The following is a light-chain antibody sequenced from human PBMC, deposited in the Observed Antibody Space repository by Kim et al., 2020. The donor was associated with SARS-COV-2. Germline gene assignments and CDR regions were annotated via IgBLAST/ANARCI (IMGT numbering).Light chain of an antibody. CDR3: QSRDSGGRVM. CDR2: GRN. V-gene: IGLV3-19*01. CDR1: SLRSYY. Sequence: SSELTQDPVVSVALGQTVRITCQGDSLRSYYANWYQQKPRQAPVLVIYGRNNRPSGIPDRFSGSASGNTASLTISGTQAEDEADFYCQSRDSGGRVMFGG. J-gene: IGLJ3*02.